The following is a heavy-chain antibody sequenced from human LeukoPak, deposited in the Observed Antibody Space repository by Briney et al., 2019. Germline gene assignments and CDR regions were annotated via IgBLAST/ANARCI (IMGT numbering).Heavy chain of an antibody. Sequence: SQTLSLTCTVSSGSNNRGGFYLSWVRQPPGKGLEWLGYIFSNGGTYYNPSLESRLSISGDSSKTQFSLRLTSVTAADTAVYYCAREEENQGDILTAWGQGTLVTVSS. CDR2: IFSNGGT. D-gene: IGHD3-9*01. CDR1: SGSNNRGGFY. V-gene: IGHV4-31*03. J-gene: IGHJ5*02. CDR3: AREEENQGDILTA.